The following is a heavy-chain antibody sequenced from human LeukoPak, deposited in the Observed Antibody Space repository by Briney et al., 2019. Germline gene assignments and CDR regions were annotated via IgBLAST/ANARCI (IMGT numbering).Heavy chain of an antibody. Sequence: GGSLRLSCAASGFTFSSYAMNWVRQAPGKGREWVSSVSSSGTYIYYADSVKGRFTISRDNAKNSLFLQMSSLRADDTAVYYCARDTGAGTTSPVDYWGQGTLVTVSS. CDR3: ARDTGAGTTSPVDY. D-gene: IGHD1-7*01. CDR2: VSSSGTYI. V-gene: IGHV3-21*01. CDR1: GFTFSSYA. J-gene: IGHJ4*02.